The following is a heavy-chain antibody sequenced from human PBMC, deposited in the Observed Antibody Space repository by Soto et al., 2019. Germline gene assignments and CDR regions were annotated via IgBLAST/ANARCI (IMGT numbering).Heavy chain of an antibody. CDR1: GGSISSSSYY. V-gene: IGHV4-39*01. CDR3: ARLSRSSWYRAYYYGMDV. CDR2: IYYSGST. D-gene: IGHD6-13*01. J-gene: IGHJ6*02. Sequence: SETLSLTCTVSGGSISSSSYYWGWIRQPPGKGLEWIGSIYYSGSTYYNPSPKSRVTISVDTSKNQFSLKLSSVTAADTAVYYCARLSRSSWYRAYYYGMDVWGQGTTVTVSS.